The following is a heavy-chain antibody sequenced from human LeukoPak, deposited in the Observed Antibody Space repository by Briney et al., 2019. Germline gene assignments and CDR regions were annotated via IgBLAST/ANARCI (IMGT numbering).Heavy chain of an antibody. CDR1: GGSISSYY. V-gene: IGHV4-34*01. J-gene: IGHJ4*02. D-gene: IGHD6-13*01. CDR3: ARVSGVAAAGTPSDY. Sequence: KPSETLSLTCTVSGGSISSYYWSWIRQPPGKGLEWIGEINHSGSTNYNPSLKSRVTISVDTSKNQFSLKLSSVTAADTAVYYCARVSGVAAAGTPSDYWGQGTLVTISS. CDR2: INHSGST.